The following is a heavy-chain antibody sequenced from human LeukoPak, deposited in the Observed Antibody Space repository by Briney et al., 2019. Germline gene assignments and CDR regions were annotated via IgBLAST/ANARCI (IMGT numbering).Heavy chain of an antibody. CDR2: IYSGGST. V-gene: IGHV3-66*02. D-gene: IGHD4-17*01. CDR1: GFTVGSNY. Sequence: GGSLRLSCAASGFTVGSNYMSWVRQAPGKGLEWVSVIYSGGSTYYADSVKGRFTISRDNSKNTLYLQMNSLRAEDTAVYYCARDHDYGDYVGDWGQGTLVTVSS. CDR3: ARDHDYGDYVGD. J-gene: IGHJ4*02.